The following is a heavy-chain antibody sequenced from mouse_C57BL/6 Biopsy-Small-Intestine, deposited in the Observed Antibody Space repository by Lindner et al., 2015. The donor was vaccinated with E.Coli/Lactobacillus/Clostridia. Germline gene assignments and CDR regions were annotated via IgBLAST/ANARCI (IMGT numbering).Heavy chain of an antibody. CDR3: ARHEYYGSRDAMDY. V-gene: IGHV2-6*02. D-gene: IGHD1-1*01. CDR2: IWSDGST. Sequence: VQLQESGPGLVAPSQSLSITCTVSGFSLTNYGVHWVRQPPGKGLEWLVVIWSDGSTTYNSALKSRLSISKDNSKSQVFLKMNSLQTDDTAMYYCARHEYYGSRDAMDYWGQGTSVTVSS. CDR1: GFSLTNYG. J-gene: IGHJ4*01.